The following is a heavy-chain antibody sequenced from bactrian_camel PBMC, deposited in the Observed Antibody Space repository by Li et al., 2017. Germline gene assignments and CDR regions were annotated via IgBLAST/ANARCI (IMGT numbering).Heavy chain of an antibody. V-gene: IGHV3S42*01. D-gene: IGHD6*01. Sequence: VESGGGSVEAGGSLRLSCVASGFTFVSQAMNWVRQAPGKGLEWVSSISNDGVQTRYTDSVMGRFTISKDNAKNTLYLQLNNLDTEDTAMYYCAADRLKIIRGGVVDPRFFAYRGQGTQVTVS. CDR2: ISNDGVQT. CDR3: AADRLKIIRGGVVDPRFFAY. CDR1: GFTFVSQA. J-gene: IGHJ6*01.